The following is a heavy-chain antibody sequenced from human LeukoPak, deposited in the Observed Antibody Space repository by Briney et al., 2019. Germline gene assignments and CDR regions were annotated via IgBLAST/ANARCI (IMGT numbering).Heavy chain of an antibody. CDR2: INSDGRST. V-gene: IGHV3-74*01. CDR3: ARVRWGGLYYFDY. CDR1: GFTFSSYW. D-gene: IGHD3-16*01. Sequence: PGGSLRLSCAASGFTFSSYWMHWVRQAPGKGLVGVSRINSDGRSTNYADSVKGRFTISRDNAKNTLYLQMNSLRAEDTAVYYCARVRWGGLYYFDYWGQGTLVTVSP. J-gene: IGHJ4*02.